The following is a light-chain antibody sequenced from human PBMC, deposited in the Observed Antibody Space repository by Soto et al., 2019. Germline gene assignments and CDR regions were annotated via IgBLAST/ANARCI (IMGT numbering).Light chain of an antibody. J-gene: IGKJ5*01. CDR2: GAS. Sequence: EIVLTQSPGTLSLSPGERAALSCRASQSVSSSYLAWYQQKPGQAPRLLIYGASSRATGIPDRFSGSGSGTDFTLTISRLEPEDFATYFCQQYSSYPITFGQGTRLEI. CDR1: QSVSSSY. V-gene: IGKV3-20*01. CDR3: QQYSSYPIT.